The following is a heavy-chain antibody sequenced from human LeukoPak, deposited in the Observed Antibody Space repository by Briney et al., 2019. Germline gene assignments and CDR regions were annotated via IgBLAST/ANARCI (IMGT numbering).Heavy chain of an antibody. Sequence: ASVKVSYKAPGGTFNSYAISWVRQAPGQGLEWMGGIIPIFGTTNYARKFRGRVTLTADKSTRTAYMELSSLRSEDTAVYYCARVACSGGSCYPGQWGQGTLVTVSS. V-gene: IGHV1-69*06. CDR3: ARVACSGGSCYPGQ. CDR1: GGTFNSYA. J-gene: IGHJ4*02. CDR2: IIPIFGTT. D-gene: IGHD2-15*01.